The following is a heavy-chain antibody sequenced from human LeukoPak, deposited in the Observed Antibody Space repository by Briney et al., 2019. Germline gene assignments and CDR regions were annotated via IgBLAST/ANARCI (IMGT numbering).Heavy chain of an antibody. D-gene: IGHD1-20*01. CDR1: GDSVPSKSAA. Sequence: SQTLSLTCAICGDSVPSKSAAWNWIRQSPSRGLEWLGRTYYRSKWYNDYAVSVKSRITINPDTFKHQFSLQLNSVTPEDTAVYYCARSARYNWNDLGWFDPWGQGTLVTVSS. CDR2: TYYRSKWYN. V-gene: IGHV6-1*01. J-gene: IGHJ5*02. CDR3: ARSARYNWNDLGWFDP.